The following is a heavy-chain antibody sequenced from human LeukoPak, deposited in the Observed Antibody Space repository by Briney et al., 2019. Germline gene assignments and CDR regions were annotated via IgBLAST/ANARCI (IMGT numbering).Heavy chain of an antibody. D-gene: IGHD3-22*01. V-gene: IGHV5-51*01. J-gene: IGHJ4*02. Sequence: GESLKISCKGSGYSFTSYWIGWVRQMPGKGLEWMGIIYPGDSDTRYSPSFQGQVTISADKSISTAYLQWSSLKASDTAMYYCARLSYDSSGYYLRFDYWGQGTPVTVSS. CDR3: ARLSYDSSGYYLRFDY. CDR2: IYPGDSDT. CDR1: GYSFTSYW.